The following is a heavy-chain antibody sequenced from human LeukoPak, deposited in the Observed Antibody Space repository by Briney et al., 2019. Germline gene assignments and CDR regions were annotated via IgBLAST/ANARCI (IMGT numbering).Heavy chain of an antibody. CDR3: GGIREGGGVDV. D-gene: IGHD3-16*01. J-gene: IGHJ3*01. CDR1: GFTFRNYW. CDR2: IKYDGSER. Sequence: GGSLRLSCAASGFTFRNYWMSWVRQAPGKGPEWVANIKYDGSERNYVDSVKGRFTISRDNAKISLYLQLNSLRAQDTAVYYCGGIREGGGVDVWGLGTMVIVSS. V-gene: IGHV3-7*01.